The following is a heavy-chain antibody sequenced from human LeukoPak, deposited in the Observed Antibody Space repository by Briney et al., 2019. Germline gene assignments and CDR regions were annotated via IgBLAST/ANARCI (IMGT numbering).Heavy chain of an antibody. CDR2: IYYSGST. J-gene: IGHJ4*02. D-gene: IGHD2-8*01. Sequence: SETLSLTCTVSGGSMSGYYWSWIRQPPGKGLEWIGYIYYSGSTNYNPSLKSRVTISVDTSKNQFSLKLSSVTAADTAVYYCARVDGYCTNGVCYDVYWGQGTLVTVSS. V-gene: IGHV4-59*01. CDR3: ARVDGYCTNGVCYDVY. CDR1: GGSMSGYY.